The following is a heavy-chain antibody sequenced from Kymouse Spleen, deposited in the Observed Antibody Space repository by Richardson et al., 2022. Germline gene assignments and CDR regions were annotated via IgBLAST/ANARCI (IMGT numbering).Heavy chain of an antibody. D-gene: IGHD3-9*01. Sequence: QVQLQESGPGLVKPSQTLSLTCTVSGGSISSGGYYWSWIRQHPGKGLEWIGYIYYSGSTYYNPSLKSRVTISVDTSKNQFSLKLSSVTAADTAVYYCARGGHGLRYFDWLASYGMDVWGQGTTVTVSS. J-gene: IGHJ6*02. CDR1: GGSISSGGYY. CDR3: ARGGHGLRYFDWLASYGMDV. V-gene: IGHV4-31*03. CDR2: IYYSGST.